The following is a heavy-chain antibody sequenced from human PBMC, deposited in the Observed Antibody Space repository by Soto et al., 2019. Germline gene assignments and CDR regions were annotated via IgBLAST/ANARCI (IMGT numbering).Heavy chain of an antibody. Sequence: SGESLKISCEGSGYSLTTHWINWVRQMPGKGLEWMGRIDPSQSYFNYNPSFQGHVTISADKSTSKAYLQWNSLEASDTAMYYCARRGTAMVNLYYGMDVWGQGTTVTVSS. CDR2: IDPSQSYF. CDR3: ARRGTAMVNLYYGMDV. CDR1: GYSLTTHW. J-gene: IGHJ6*02. V-gene: IGHV5-10-1*01. D-gene: IGHD5-18*01.